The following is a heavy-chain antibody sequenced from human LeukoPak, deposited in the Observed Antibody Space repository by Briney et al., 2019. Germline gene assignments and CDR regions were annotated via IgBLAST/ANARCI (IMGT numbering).Heavy chain of an antibody. CDR1: GFTFSDYT. CDR3: VRDLNSERLMITDGIDY. Sequence: GGSLRLSCAASGFTFSDYTMNWVRQAPGKGLEWISPISSSSTYTFYADSVKGRFTISRDNAKNSLHLQMNSLTAEDTALYYCVRDLNSERLMITDGIDYWGQGTLVTVSS. V-gene: IGHV3-21*01. J-gene: IGHJ4*02. CDR2: ISSSSTYT. D-gene: IGHD3-16*01.